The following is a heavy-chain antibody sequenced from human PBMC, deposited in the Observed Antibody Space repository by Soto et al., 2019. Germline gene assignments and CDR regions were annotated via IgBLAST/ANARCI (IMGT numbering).Heavy chain of an antibody. V-gene: IGHV3-48*02. CDR2: ITSDTNTI. CDR1: GFPFSIYS. D-gene: IGHD6-19*01. Sequence: EVQLVESGGGLVQPGGSLRLTCVASGFPFSIYSMNWVRQAPGKGLEWSSYITSDTNTIKYADSVKGRFTISRDNAKNLVYLQMNSLRDEDTAVYFCARSVEGHFDYWGQGIVVTVSS. J-gene: IGHJ4*02. CDR3: ARSVEGHFDY.